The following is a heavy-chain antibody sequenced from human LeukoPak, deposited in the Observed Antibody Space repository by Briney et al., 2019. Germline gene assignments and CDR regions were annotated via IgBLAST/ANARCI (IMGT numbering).Heavy chain of an antibody. J-gene: IGHJ4*02. V-gene: IGHV3-7*03. D-gene: IGHD6-13*01. CDR3: SRARKSSNWEY. Sequence: GGSLRLSCAASEFTFSSYWMTWVRQAPGKGLEWVANINQDGSDKYYVDSVKGRFTISRDNAKNSLYLQMNSLRAEDTAVYYCSRARKSSNWEYWGQGTLVTASS. CDR2: INQDGSDK. CDR1: EFTFSSYW.